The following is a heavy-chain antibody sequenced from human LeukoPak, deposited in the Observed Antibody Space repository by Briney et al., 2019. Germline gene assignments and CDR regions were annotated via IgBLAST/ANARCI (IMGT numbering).Heavy chain of an antibody. J-gene: IGHJ4*02. CDR3: ARLRWATGDGYYFDY. D-gene: IGHD1-1*01. CDR2: INPGNSDT. Sequence: GESLKISCKGSGYGFTTCWIGWVRQMPGKGLEWMGVINPGNSDTRYSPSFQGQVTISADKSITTAYLQWSSLKASDTAMYYCARLRWATGDGYYFDYWGQGTPVTVSS. V-gene: IGHV5-51*01. CDR1: GYGFTTCW.